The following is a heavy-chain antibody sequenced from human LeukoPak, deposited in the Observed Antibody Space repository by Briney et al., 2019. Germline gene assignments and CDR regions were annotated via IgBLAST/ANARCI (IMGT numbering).Heavy chain of an antibody. D-gene: IGHD1-1*01. J-gene: IGHJ6*03. CDR2: IYYSGST. CDR1: GGSISSSNW. CDR3: ARGRVSSSTWYSTYYYYFYMDV. V-gene: IGHV4-4*02. Sequence: SETLSLTCAVSGGSISSSNWWSWVRQPPGKGLEWIGYIYYSGSTNYNPSLKSRVTILVDTTKNLFSLRLRSVTAADTAVYFCARGRVSSSTWYSTYYYYFYMDVWGKGTTVTVSS.